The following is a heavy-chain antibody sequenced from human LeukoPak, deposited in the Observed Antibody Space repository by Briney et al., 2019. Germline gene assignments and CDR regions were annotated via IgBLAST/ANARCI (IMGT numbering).Heavy chain of an antibody. CDR3: TRGDVTGRHYYDSRNYRSTTFDY. V-gene: IGHV4-4*02. CDR2: ISHEGTT. Sequence: SETLSLTCGVSGGSIGITNYWSWVRQAPGKGLEWIGEISHEGTTNYNASLKSRVAMSLDRANNQFSLSLTSVTAADTAVYYCTRGDVTGRHYYDSRNYRSTTFDYWGQGTLVTVSS. CDR1: GGSIGITNY. J-gene: IGHJ4*02. D-gene: IGHD3-22*01.